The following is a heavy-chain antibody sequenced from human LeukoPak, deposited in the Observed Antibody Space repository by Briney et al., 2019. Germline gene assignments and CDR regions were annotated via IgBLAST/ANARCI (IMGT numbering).Heavy chain of an antibody. D-gene: IGHD3-10*01. V-gene: IGHV1-8*01. CDR2: MNPNSGNT. CDR3: ARASITMVRGVIITVFDY. J-gene: IGHJ4*02. Sequence: ASVKVSCKASGYTFTSYDIHWVRQATGQGLEWMGWMNPNSGNTGYAQKFQGRVTMTRNTSISTAYMELSSLRSEDTAVYYCARASITMVRGVIITVFDYWGQGTLVTVSS. CDR1: GYTFTSYD.